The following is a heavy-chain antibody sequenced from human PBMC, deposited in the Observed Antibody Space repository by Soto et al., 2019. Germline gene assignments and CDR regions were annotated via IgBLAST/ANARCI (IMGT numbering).Heavy chain of an antibody. D-gene: IGHD6-13*01. J-gene: IGHJ4*02. Sequence: ASVKDSYKVSGYTLTELSMHWVRQAPGKGLERMGGFTPEDGETIYAQTFQGSVTMTADTSTDPAYMEMSSLRSEDTTVYYCATDGGIADAGYQFHYCSQGTLVTVPS. CDR3: ATDGGIADAGYQFHY. V-gene: IGHV1-24*01. CDR1: GYTLTELS. CDR2: FTPEDGET.